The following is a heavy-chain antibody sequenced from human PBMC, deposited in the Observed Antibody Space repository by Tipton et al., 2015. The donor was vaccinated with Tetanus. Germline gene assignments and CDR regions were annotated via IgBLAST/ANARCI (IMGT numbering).Heavy chain of an antibody. Sequence: TLSLTCTVSGGSITNVVFYWGWIRQSPGKGLEWIGSIHYTGSTYYNPSLQSRVTISVDTSKNQFSLELRSVTAADTAVYYCARQWQLVYFDSWGQGTRVTVSS. CDR1: GGSITNVVFY. CDR3: ARQWQLVYFDS. J-gene: IGHJ4*02. V-gene: IGHV4-39*01. CDR2: IHYTGST. D-gene: IGHD6-6*01.